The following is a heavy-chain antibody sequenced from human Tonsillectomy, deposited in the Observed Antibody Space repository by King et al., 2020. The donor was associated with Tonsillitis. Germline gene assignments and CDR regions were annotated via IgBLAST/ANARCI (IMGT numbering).Heavy chain of an antibody. CDR1: GLIFSSYA. Sequence: VKLVESGGGVVQPGRSLRLSCAASGLIFSSYAMHWVRQAPGKGLEWVAVISDDGSNKYYADSVKGRFTISRENSKKTLYLQMNSLRAEDTAVYYCARDTHKYSSSWSYAFHIWGQGTMVTVSS. J-gene: IGHJ3*02. V-gene: IGHV3-30-3*01. CDR3: ARDTHKYSSSWSYAFHI. D-gene: IGHD6-13*01. CDR2: ISDDGSNK.